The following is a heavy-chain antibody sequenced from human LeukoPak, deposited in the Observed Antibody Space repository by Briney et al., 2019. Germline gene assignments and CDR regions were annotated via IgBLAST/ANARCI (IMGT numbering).Heavy chain of an antibody. CDR3: ARVGDHYHWNFDL. J-gene: IGHJ2*01. CDR1: GFTVGSKY. D-gene: IGHD3-10*01. V-gene: IGHV3-53*01. Sequence: GGSLILSCAASGFTVGSKYMTWVRQPPGKGLEWVSILYSGGDTYYSDSVKGRFTISRDNSRNTLSLQMNSLRVEDTAVYYCARVGDHYHWNFDLWGRGTLVTVSS. CDR2: LYSGGDT.